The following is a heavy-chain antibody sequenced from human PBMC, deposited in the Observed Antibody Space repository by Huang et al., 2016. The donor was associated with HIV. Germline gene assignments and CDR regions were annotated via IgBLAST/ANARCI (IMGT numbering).Heavy chain of an antibody. V-gene: IGHV4-39*01. D-gene: IGHD6-13*01. CDR2: IYHSGTT. CDR1: GGSIRSSSYY. Sequence: QLQLQESGPGLVKPSGTLSLTCTVSGGSIRSSSYYWGWIRQPPGKGVEWIGSIYHSGTTYYNPSLKSRVTMSGDTSRTRFSMKLSSVTAADTAVYYCAAHGRIVGITAAPLRFDPWGQGTLVTVSS. CDR3: AAHGRIVGITAAPLRFDP. J-gene: IGHJ5*02.